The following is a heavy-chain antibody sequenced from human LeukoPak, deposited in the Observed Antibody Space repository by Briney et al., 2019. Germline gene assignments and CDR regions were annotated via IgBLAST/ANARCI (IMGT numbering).Heavy chain of an antibody. D-gene: IGHD3/OR15-3a*01. CDR1: GYTFTGYY. CDR3: ARDGLDGMDSFDI. V-gene: IGHV1-2*06. CDR2: INPISGGT. J-gene: IGHJ3*02. Sequence: AASVKVSCKASGYTFTGYYMHWVRQAPGQGLEYMGRINPISGGTVYAQKFQGRVTMTRDTSITTAYMELTRLTSDDTAVYYCARDGLDGMDSFDIWGQGTMVTVSP.